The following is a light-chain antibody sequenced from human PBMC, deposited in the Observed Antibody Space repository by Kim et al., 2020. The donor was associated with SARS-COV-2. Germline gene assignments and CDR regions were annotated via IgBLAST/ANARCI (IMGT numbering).Light chain of an antibody. J-gene: IGKJ4*01. CDR1: QRFSGRF. Sequence: PGERPILSCRASQRFSGRFLACYQRKPGQPPRFLIYGTSNRAAGIPDRFRGSGSGTDFTLTITNLEPEDFAVYYCQQYETLPLTFGGGTKLEI. CDR3: QQYETLPLT. CDR2: GTS. V-gene: IGKV3-20*01.